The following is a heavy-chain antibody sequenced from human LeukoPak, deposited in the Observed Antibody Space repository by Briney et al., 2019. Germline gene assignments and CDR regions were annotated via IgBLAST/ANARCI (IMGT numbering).Heavy chain of an antibody. D-gene: IGHD3-22*01. CDR1: GGSISSYY. CDR3: ARDLFVRYDSSGYYYYYYGMDV. CDR2: IYYSGST. Sequence: PSETLSLTCTVSGGSISSYYWSWIRQPPGKGLEWIGYIYYSGSTNYNPSLKSRVTISVDTSKNQFSLKLSSVTAADTAVYYCARDLFVRYDSSGYYYYYYGMDVWGQGTTVTVSS. V-gene: IGHV4-59*01. J-gene: IGHJ6*02.